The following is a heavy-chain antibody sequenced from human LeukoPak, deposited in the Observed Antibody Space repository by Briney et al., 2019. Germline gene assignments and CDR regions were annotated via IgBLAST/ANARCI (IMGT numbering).Heavy chain of an antibody. D-gene: IGHD6-19*01. CDR2: INHSGST. CDR1: GGSFSGYY. Sequence: PSETLSLTCAVYGGSFSGYYWSWIRQPPGKGLEWIGEINHSGSTNYNPSLKSRVSISLDTSKNHFSLKVSSGTAADTAVYYCARDRIAVSDPPNWFDPWGQGILVTVSS. CDR3: ARDRIAVSDPPNWFDP. J-gene: IGHJ5*02. V-gene: IGHV4-34*01.